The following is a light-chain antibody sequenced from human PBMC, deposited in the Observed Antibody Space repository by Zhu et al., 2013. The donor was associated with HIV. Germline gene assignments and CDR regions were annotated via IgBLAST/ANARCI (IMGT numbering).Light chain of an antibody. V-gene: IGKV1-39*01. CDR1: QTVKNY. CDR2: SVS. Sequence: DIQMTQSPSSLSASIGDRVNITCRTSQTVKNYLNWYQQRPGKAPNLLIHSVSTLHNGVPSRFSGSGSGTDFTLTISSLQPEDFATYVCQQSYSTPPTFGQGTKLEI. CDR3: QQSYSTPPT. J-gene: IGKJ2*01.